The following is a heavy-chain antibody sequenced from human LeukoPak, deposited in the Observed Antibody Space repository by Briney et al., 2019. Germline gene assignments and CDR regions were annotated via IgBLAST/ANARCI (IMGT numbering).Heavy chain of an antibody. V-gene: IGHV4-59*01. J-gene: IGHJ4*02. CDR3: ARGGNWNDDIDY. CDR1: GGSISSYY. CDR2: IYYSGST. D-gene: IGHD1-1*01. Sequence: SETLSLTCTVSGGSISSYYWSWIRQPPGKGLEWIGYIYYSGSTNYNPSLKSRVTISVDTSKNQFSLKLSSVTAADTAVYYCARGGNWNDDIDYWGQGTLVTVSS.